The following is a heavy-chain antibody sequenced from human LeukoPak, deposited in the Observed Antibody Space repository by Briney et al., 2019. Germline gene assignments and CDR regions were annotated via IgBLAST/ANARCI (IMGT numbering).Heavy chain of an antibody. CDR2: LNLDGSDK. CDR3: AKGKRYPDY. D-gene: IGHD1-1*01. Sequence: GGSLRLSCVVSGFTFSESWMSWVRQAPGKGLGWVASLNLDGSDKYYVDSVKGRFTISRDNAKNSLYLQMDSLRVEDTAVYHCAKGKRYPDYWGQGTLVTVSS. CDR1: GFTFSESW. V-gene: IGHV3-7*03. J-gene: IGHJ4*02.